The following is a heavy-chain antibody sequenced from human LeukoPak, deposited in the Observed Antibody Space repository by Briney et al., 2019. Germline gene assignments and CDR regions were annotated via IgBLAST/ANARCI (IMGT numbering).Heavy chain of an antibody. CDR1: GFTFSNYS. CDR3: ATSQPGYSSGLDY. J-gene: IGHJ4*02. D-gene: IGHD6-19*01. Sequence: GGSLRLSCAASGFTFSNYSMNWVRQAPGKGLEWVSSISISSSYIYYADSVKGRFTISRDNAKDSLYLRMNTLRAEDTAVYYCATSQPGYSSGLDYWGQGTLVTVSS. CDR2: ISISSSYI. V-gene: IGHV3-21*01.